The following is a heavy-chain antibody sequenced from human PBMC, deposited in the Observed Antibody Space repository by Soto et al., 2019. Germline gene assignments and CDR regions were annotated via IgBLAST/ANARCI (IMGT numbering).Heavy chain of an antibody. CDR3: TTDSAYCIRTSCYNAY. V-gene: IGHV3-15*07. D-gene: IGHD2-2*02. CDR1: SVSNAW. CDR2: IKSKTDGGTT. Sequence: SVSNAWMNWVRQAPGKGLEWVGRIKSKTDGGTTDYAAPVKGRFTISRDDSKNTLYLQMNSLKTEDTAVYYCTTDSAYCIRTSCYNAYWGQGTLITVSS. J-gene: IGHJ4*02.